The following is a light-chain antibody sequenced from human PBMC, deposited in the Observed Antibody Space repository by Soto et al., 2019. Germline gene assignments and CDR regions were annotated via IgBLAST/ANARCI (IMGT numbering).Light chain of an antibody. Sequence: EIVLTQSPATLSLSPGERATLSCRASQSVTTFLAWYQQKPGQAPRILMYDASTRATGIPARFSGSGSGTDFTLTISSLEPEDFALYYCQQRSNWPPVITFGGGTKVEIK. J-gene: IGKJ4*01. V-gene: IGKV3-11*01. CDR3: QQRSNWPPVIT. CDR2: DAS. CDR1: QSVTTF.